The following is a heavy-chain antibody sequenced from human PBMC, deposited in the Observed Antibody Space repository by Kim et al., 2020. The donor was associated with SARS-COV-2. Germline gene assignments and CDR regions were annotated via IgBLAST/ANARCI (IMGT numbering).Heavy chain of an antibody. CDR1: GYTFTSYG. J-gene: IGHJ4*02. Sequence: ASVKVSCKASGYTFTSYGISWVRQAPGQGLEWMGWISAYNGNTNYAQKLQGRVTMTTDTSTSTAYMELRSLRSDDTAVYYCARVPHKYSGRSRFDYWGQGTLVTVSS. V-gene: IGHV1-18*01. D-gene: IGHD1-26*01. CDR3: ARVPHKYSGRSRFDY. CDR2: ISAYNGNT.